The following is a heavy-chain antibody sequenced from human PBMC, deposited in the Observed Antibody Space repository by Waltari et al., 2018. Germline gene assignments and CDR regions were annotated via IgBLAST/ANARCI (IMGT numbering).Heavy chain of an antibody. V-gene: IGHV4-38-2*01. D-gene: IGHD6-19*01. J-gene: IGHJ2*01. CDR3: ARQSIKQWLVYWYFDL. CDR1: GYSISSGYY. CDR2: IYHSGST. Sequence: QVQLQESGPGLVKPSETLSLTCAVSGYSISSGYYWGWIRQPPGKGLEWIGGIYHSGSTYYNPSLKSRVTISVDTSKNQFALKLGSVTAADTAVYYCARQSIKQWLVYWYFDLWGRGTLVTVSS.